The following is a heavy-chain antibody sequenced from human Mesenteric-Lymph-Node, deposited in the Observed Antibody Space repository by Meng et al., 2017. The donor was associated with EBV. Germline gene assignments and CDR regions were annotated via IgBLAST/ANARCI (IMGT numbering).Heavy chain of an antibody. J-gene: IGHJ4*02. CDR1: GFTFNTST. CDR3: ASKDYDDYYFDF. CDR2: ISASSGNI. D-gene: IGHD4-17*01. V-gene: IGHV3-21*01. Sequence: EVQLVESGGXXXXXGXSLXLSCVASGFTFNTSTLNWVRQAPGKGLEWLSAISASSGNIYYTDSVKGRFTVSRDNAKNSLYVQMNSLRAEDTAIYYCASKDYDDYYFDFWGQGTLVTVSS.